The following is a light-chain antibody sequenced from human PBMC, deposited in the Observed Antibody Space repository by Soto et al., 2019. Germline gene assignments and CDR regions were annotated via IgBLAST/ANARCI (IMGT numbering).Light chain of an antibody. J-gene: IGKJ1*01. CDR1: QSISNL. CDR2: DAS. Sequence: DIQMTQSPSTLSASVGDRVTITCRASQSISNLLAWYQQKPGKAPKLLVYDASSLESGVPSRFSGTGSGTDFTLTINSLQPDDFATYYCQQYNSYSRTFGLGTKVDIK. V-gene: IGKV1-5*01. CDR3: QQYNSYSRT.